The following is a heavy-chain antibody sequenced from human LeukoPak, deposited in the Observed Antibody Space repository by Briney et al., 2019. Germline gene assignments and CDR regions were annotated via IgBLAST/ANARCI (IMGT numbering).Heavy chain of an antibody. D-gene: IGHD3-3*02. Sequence: GGSLRLSCAASGFTFSSYSMNWVRQAPGKGLEWVSSISSSSSYIYYADSVKGRFTISRDNAKNSLYLQMNSLRAEDTAVYYCASHFWSGPRLPPFDYWGQGTLVTVSS. CDR1: GFTFSSYS. CDR3: ASHFWSGPRLPPFDY. J-gene: IGHJ4*02. CDR2: ISSSSSYI. V-gene: IGHV3-21*01.